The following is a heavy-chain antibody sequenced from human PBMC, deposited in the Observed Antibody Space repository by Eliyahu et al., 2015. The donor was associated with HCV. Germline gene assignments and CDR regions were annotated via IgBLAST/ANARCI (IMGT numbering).Heavy chain of an antibody. D-gene: IGHD3-10*01. V-gene: IGHV3-74*01. Sequence: EVQLVESGGGLVQPGGSLRLSCAASGFTXXSYWMHWVRQAPGKGLVWVSRINSDGSSTSYADSVKGRFTISRDNAKNTLYLQMNSLRAEDTAVYYCARLVRGVINYYYYMDVWGKGTTVTVSS. CDR3: ARLVRGVINYYYYMDV. CDR1: GFTXXSYW. J-gene: IGHJ6*03. CDR2: INSDGSST.